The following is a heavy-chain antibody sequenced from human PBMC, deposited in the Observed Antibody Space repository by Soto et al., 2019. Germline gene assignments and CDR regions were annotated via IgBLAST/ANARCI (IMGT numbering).Heavy chain of an antibody. V-gene: IGHV4-34*01. CDR2: INHRGST. CDR1: GGSFSGYY. D-gene: IGHD3-16*01. Sequence: QVQLQQWGAGLLKPSETLSLTCAVYGGSFSGYYWSWIRQPPGKGLEWIGEINHRGSTNYNPSLKSRVTRSVNTSKNQFSLKLRYVNAADTAVYYCARTLYASVRRVSRAFDIWGQGTMVTVSS. CDR3: ARTLYASVRRVSRAFDI. J-gene: IGHJ3*02.